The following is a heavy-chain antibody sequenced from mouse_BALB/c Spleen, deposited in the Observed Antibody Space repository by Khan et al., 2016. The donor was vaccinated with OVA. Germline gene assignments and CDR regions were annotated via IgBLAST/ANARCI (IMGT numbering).Heavy chain of an antibody. CDR3: ARFSVGSYYTVDY. V-gene: IGHV2-9*02. D-gene: IGHD2-3*01. Sequence: QVQLKESGPGLVAPSQSLSITCTVSVFSLTSYGVHWVRQPPGKGLEWLGVIWAGGSTNYDSALMSRLSISKDNSKSQVFLKMNSLQTDDTAMYYCARFSVGSYYTVDYWGQGTSVTVAS. J-gene: IGHJ4*01. CDR2: IWAGGST. CDR1: VFSLTSYG.